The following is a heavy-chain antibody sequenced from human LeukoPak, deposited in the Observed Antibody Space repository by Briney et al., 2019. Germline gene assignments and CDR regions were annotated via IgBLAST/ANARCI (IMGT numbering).Heavy chain of an antibody. J-gene: IGHJ4*02. V-gene: IGHV3-66*02. D-gene: IGHD6-13*01. Sequence: GGSLRLSCAASGFTVSSNYMSWVRQAPGKGLEWVSVIYSGGSTYYADSVKGRFTISRDNSKNTLYLQMNSLRAEDTAVYYCARGLAAAGKRGVDYWGQGTLVTVSS. CDR1: GFTVSSNY. CDR3: ARGLAAAGKRGVDY. CDR2: IYSGGST.